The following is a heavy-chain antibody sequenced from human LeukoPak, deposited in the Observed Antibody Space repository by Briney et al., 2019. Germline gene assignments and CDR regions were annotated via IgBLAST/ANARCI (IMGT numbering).Heavy chain of an antibody. CDR3: ANSLVRGSYNMDV. J-gene: IGHJ6*02. CDR1: GFLFTSYS. D-gene: IGHD3-10*01. Sequence: GRCLSLSCAASGFLFTSYSMTWVSHAPAKGREWVSGISNSGSSTYYADSVKDRLTIPRHNSKHTLYRQLSSLSAEDAAVLYCANSLVRGSYNMDVWRQGITVSVSS. V-gene: IGHV3-23*01. CDR2: ISNSGSST.